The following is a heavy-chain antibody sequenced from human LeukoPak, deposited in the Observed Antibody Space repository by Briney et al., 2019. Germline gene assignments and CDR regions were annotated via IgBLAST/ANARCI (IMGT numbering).Heavy chain of an antibody. CDR2: MNHNSGNT. CDR3: ARALTFRPSIAAI. CDR1: GYTFTSHD. D-gene: IGHD6-6*01. V-gene: IGHV1-8*01. Sequence: ASVKVSCKASGYTFTSHDINWERQATGQGLEWRGWMNHNSGNTGYAQKFQGRVTMTRNTSISTAYMELSSLRSEDTAVYYCARALTFRPSIAAIWGQGTLVTVSS. J-gene: IGHJ4*02.